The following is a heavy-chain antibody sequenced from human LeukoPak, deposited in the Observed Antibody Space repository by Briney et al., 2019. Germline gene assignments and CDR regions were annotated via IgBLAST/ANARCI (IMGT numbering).Heavy chain of an antibody. J-gene: IGHJ3*02. CDR1: GFTFSSYG. CDR3: AARWELVGSFDI. CDR2: IWYDGSNK. V-gene: IGHV3-33*01. D-gene: IGHD1-26*01. Sequence: PGRSLRLSCAASGFTFSSYGMHWVRQAPGKGLEWVAVIWYDGSNKYYADSVKGRFTISRDNSKNTLYLQMNSLRAEDTAVYYCAARWELVGSFDIWGQGTMVTASS.